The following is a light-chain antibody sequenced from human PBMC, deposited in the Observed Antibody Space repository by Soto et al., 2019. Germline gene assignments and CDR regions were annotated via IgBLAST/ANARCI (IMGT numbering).Light chain of an antibody. CDR2: EVE. V-gene: IGLV2-14*01. CDR1: GRDIGAYNY. J-gene: IGLJ1*01. CDR3: SSYTTSYFYV. Sequence: QSVLTQPASVSGSPGQSITISCTGSGRDIGAYNYVSWYQQHPGKAPILIIYEVENRPSGVSNRFSASKSAFTASLTISGLQAEDEADYYCSSYTTSYFYVFGPGTKVTVL.